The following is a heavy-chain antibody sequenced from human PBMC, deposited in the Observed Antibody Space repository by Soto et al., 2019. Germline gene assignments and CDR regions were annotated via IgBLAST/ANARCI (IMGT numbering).Heavy chain of an antibody. J-gene: IGHJ4*02. V-gene: IGHV3-30*18. CDR2: ISYDGSNK. Sequence: QVQLVESGGGVVQPGRSLRLSCAASGFTFSSYGMHWVRQAPGKGLEWVAVISYDGSNKSYADSVKGRFTISRDNSKNTLYLQMKSLRAEDTAVYYCAEGYSSVWLYFDSWGQGTLVTVSS. D-gene: IGHD6-19*01. CDR1: GFTFSSYG. CDR3: AEGYSSVWLYFDS.